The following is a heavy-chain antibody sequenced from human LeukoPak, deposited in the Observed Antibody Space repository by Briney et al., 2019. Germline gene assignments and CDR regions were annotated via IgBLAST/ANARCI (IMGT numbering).Heavy chain of an antibody. CDR2: ISYDGSNK. CDR1: GFTFSSYG. Sequence: GGSLRLSCAASGFTFSSYGMHWVRQAPGKGLEWVAVISYDGSNKYYADSVKGRFTISRDNSKNTLYLQMNSLRAEDTAVYYCARADYGDSFLDYWGQGTLVTVSS. CDR3: ARADYGDSFLDY. D-gene: IGHD4-17*01. V-gene: IGHV3-30*03. J-gene: IGHJ4*02.